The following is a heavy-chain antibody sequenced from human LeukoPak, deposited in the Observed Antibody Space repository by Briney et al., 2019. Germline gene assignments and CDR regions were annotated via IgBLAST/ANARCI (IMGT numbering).Heavy chain of an antibody. J-gene: IGHJ4*02. CDR2: IYYSGST. V-gene: IGHV4-59*01. D-gene: IGHD6-13*01. CDR3: ARRPYSSSSHDY. Sequence: SETLSLTCTVSGGSLSSYYWSWVRQPPGKGLEWIGYIYYSGSTNYNPSLKSRVTISVDTSKNQFSLKLSSVTAADTAVYYCARRPYSSSSHDYWGQGTLVTVSS. CDR1: GGSLSSYY.